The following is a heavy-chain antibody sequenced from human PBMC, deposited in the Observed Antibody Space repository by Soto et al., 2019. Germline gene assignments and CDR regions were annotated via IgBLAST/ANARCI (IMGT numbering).Heavy chain of an antibody. CDR3: AHRPPLSIAAAGTEAWGDAFDI. V-gene: IGHV2-5*02. CDR1: GFSLSTSGVG. Sequence: SGPTLVKPTQTLTLTCTFSGFSLSTSGVGVGWIRQPPGKALEWLALIYWDDDKRYSPSLKSRLTITKDTSKNQVVLTMTNMDPVDTATYYCAHRPPLSIAAAGTEAWGDAFDIWGQGTMVTVSS. J-gene: IGHJ3*02. D-gene: IGHD6-13*01. CDR2: IYWDDDK.